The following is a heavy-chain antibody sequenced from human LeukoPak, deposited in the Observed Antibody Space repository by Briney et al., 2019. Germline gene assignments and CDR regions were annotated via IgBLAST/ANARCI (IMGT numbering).Heavy chain of an antibody. Sequence: SETLSLTCTVSGGSISSGGYYWSWIRQHPGKGLEWIGYIYYSGSTYYNPSLKSQVTISVDTSKNQFSLKLSSVTAADTAVYYCARGLELGHDYWGQGTLVTVSS. V-gene: IGHV4-31*01. CDR1: GGSISSGGYY. D-gene: IGHD1-7*01. J-gene: IGHJ4*02. CDR2: IYYSGST. CDR3: ARGLELGHDY.